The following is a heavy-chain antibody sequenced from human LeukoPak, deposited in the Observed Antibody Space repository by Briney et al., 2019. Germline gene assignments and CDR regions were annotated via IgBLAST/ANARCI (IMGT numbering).Heavy chain of an antibody. J-gene: IGHJ4*02. V-gene: IGHV4-38-2*02. CDR1: GYSISSDYY. CDR2: IYHSGST. Sequence: SETLSLTCTVSGYSISSDYYWGWIRQPPGKGLEWIGSIYHSGSTYYNPSLKSRVTISVDTSKNQFSLKLSSVTAADTAVYYCAREYCSGGSCYSDYWGQGTLVTVSS. D-gene: IGHD2-15*01. CDR3: AREYCSGGSCYSDY.